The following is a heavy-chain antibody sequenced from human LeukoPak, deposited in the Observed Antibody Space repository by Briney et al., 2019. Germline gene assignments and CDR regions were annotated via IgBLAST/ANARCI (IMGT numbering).Heavy chain of an antibody. CDR2: IFNGGST. D-gene: IGHD2-2*01. V-gene: IGHV3-53*01. CDR1: GFAVSSNH. CDR3: AKDLDIVVVPAATFDY. J-gene: IGHJ4*02. Sequence: GGSLRLSCAASGFAVSSNHMNWVRQAPGKGLEWVSVIFNGGSTYYADSVKGRFTISRDNSKNTLYLQMNSLRAEDTAVYYCAKDLDIVVVPAATFDYWGQGTLVTVSS.